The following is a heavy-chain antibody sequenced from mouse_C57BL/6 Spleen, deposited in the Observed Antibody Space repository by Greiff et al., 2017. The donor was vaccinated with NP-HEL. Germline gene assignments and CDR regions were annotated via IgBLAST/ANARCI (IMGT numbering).Heavy chain of an antibody. CDR3: YRGLLAGTWDY. Sequence: QVQLQQSGPELVKPGASVKISCTASGYAFSSSWMHWVKQRPGKGLEWIGRIYPGDGDTNYNGKFKGKATLTADTSSSTAYMQLSSLTSEDSAVYFGYRGLLAGTWDYWGQGTMVTVSA. CDR1: GYAFSSSW. V-gene: IGHV1-82*01. J-gene: IGHJ3*01. D-gene: IGHD1-1*01. CDR2: IYPGDGDT.